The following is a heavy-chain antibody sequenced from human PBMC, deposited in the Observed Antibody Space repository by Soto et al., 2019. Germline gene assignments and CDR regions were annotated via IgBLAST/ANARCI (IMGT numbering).Heavy chain of an antibody. J-gene: IGHJ6*02. CDR3: ARERTRSIEATRYGMDV. D-gene: IGHD6-6*01. Sequence: PSETLSLTCTVSGGSISSYYWSWIRQPPGKGLEWIGYIYYSGSTNYNPSLKSRVTISVDTSKNQFSLKLSSVAAADTAVYYCARERTRSIEATRYGMDVWGQGTTVTVSS. V-gene: IGHV4-59*01. CDR2: IYYSGST. CDR1: GGSISSYY.